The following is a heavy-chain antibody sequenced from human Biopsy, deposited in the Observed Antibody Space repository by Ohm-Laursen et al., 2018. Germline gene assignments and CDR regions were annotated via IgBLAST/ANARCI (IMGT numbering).Heavy chain of an antibody. CDR3: ARPSGGVSTIGFDP. V-gene: IGHV1-2*05. Sequence: SSVKVSCKTSGYDFLDFHIHWVRQVPGQGLEWIGHINPHTGVTKYAQKFLDRITMTGDTSISTAYMDLSRLTSADTGIYYCARPSGGVSTIGFDPWGQGTLVVVSS. CDR2: INPHTGVT. CDR1: GYDFLDFH. D-gene: IGHD5/OR15-5a*01. J-gene: IGHJ5*02.